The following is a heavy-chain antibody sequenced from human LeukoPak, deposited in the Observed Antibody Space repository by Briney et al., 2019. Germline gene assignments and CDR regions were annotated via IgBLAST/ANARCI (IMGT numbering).Heavy chain of an antibody. CDR1: GFTFSSYG. D-gene: IGHD3-22*01. V-gene: IGHV3-33*01. J-gene: IGHJ4*02. Sequence: GGSLRLSCAASGFTFSSYGMHWVRQAPGKGLEWVAVIWYDGSNKYYADSVKGRFTISRDNSKNTLYLQMNSLRAEDTAVYYCARGGYDLPTYYFDYWGQGTLVTVSS. CDR2: IWYDGSNK. CDR3: ARGGYDLPTYYFDY.